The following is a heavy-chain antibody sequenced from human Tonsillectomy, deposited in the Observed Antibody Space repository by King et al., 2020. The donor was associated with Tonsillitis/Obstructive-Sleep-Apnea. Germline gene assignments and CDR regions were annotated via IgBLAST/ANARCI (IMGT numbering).Heavy chain of an antibody. V-gene: IGHV1-18*01. J-gene: IGHJ4*02. D-gene: IGHD3-10*01. CDR2: LSTYDYDT. Sequence: QLVQSGAEVKKPGASVKVSCKASGYTFTSYGISWVRQAPGQGLEWMGWLSTYDYDTNYAQKLQGRITMTTDTSTRTVYMELRRLGSDDTAVYYCARDSGYGSGSYSADYWGQGTLVTVSS. CDR1: GYTFTSYG. CDR3: ARDSGYGSGSYSADY.